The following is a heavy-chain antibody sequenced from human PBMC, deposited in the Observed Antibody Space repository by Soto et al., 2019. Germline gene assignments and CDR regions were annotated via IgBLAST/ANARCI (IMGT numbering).Heavy chain of an antibody. CDR3: GREDLGGSGLDAFDI. J-gene: IGHJ3*02. CDR1: GLTFSRYA. Sequence: GGSLRLSCGVSGLTFSRYAIHWVRQAPGKGLEWVALMWNDGTEKYYADSVKGRFTISRDNSKNTVYLQMNSLRAEDTAVYFCGREDLGGSGLDAFDIWGQGTTVTV. D-gene: IGHD2-15*01. CDR2: MWNDGTEK. V-gene: IGHV3-33*08.